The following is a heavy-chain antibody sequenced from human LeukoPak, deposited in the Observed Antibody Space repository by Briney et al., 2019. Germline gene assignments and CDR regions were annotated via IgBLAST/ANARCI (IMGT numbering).Heavy chain of an antibody. J-gene: IGHJ3*02. CDR1: GGSISSYY. CDR3: ARDVDDFWSGRFRAFDI. V-gene: IGHV4-59*01. CDR2: IYYSGST. D-gene: IGHD3-3*01. Sequence: PSETLSLTCTVSGGSISSYYWCWIRQPPGKGLEWIGYIYYSGSTNYNPSLKSRVTISVDTSKNQFSLKLGSVTAADTAVYYCARDVDDFWSGRFRAFDIWGQGTMVTVSS.